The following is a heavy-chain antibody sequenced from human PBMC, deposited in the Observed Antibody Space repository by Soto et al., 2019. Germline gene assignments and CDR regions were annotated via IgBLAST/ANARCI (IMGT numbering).Heavy chain of an antibody. CDR1: GYTFASYA. CDR3: ARVESGSSWGYFFDY. V-gene: IGHV1-3*01. CDR2: INPGNGNT. J-gene: IGHJ4*02. D-gene: IGHD6-13*01. Sequence: ASVKVSCKASGYTFASYAIHWVRQAPGQRLECMGWINPGNGNTKYSQTFQGRVTITRDTSANTTYMELSSMRSEDTAVYYCARVESGSSWGYFFDYWGQGALVTVSS.